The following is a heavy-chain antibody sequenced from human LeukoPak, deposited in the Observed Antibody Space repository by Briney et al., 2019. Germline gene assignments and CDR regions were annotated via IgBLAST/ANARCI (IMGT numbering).Heavy chain of an antibody. J-gene: IGHJ4*02. D-gene: IGHD2-15*01. CDR3: ARGRPVFPVAFDY. CDR2: INHSGST. V-gene: IGHV4-34*01. CDR1: GGSFSGYY. Sequence: SETLSLTCAVYGGSFSGYYWSWIRQPPVKVLEWIGEINHSGSTNYNPSLKSRVTISVDTSKNQFSLKLSSVTAADTAVYYCARGRPVFPVAFDYWGQGTLVTVSS.